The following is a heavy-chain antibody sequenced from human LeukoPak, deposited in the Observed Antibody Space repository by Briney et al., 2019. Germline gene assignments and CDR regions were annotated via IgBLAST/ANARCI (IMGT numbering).Heavy chain of an antibody. CDR1: LGSFTVYY. CDR3: AYSSAFQQH. V-gene: IGHV4-34*01. D-gene: IGHD3-22*01. CDR2: INHSGIT. Sequence: SETLSLTCAVYLGSFTVYYWRWSRQPPGKGLEWIGEINHSGITNYNPSLKSRVTISVDTSKNQFSLKLSSVTAADTAVSYCAYSSAFQQHLGQGTLVTVSS. J-gene: IGHJ1*01.